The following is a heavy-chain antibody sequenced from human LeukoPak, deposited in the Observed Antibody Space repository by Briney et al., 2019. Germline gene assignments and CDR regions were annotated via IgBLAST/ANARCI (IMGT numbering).Heavy chain of an antibody. D-gene: IGHD4-17*01. Sequence: GGSLRLSCAASGFTFSSAWMSWVRQAPGKGLEWVGRIESKTDGGTTDYAAPVKGRFTISRDDSKNTLYLQMNSLKTEDTAVYYCTTAPLYPTVTTGSWGQGTLVTVSS. J-gene: IGHJ4*02. CDR2: IESKTDGGTT. V-gene: IGHV3-15*04. CDR3: TTAPLYPTVTTGS. CDR1: GFTFSSAW.